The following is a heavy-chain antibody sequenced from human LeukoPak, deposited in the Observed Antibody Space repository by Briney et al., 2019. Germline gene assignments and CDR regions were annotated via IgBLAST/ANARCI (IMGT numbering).Heavy chain of an antibody. CDR2: ISGSGGST. V-gene: IGHV3-23*01. Sequence: GGSLRLSCAASGFTSSSYAMTWVRQAPGKGLEWVSAISGSGGSTYCAGSVRGRFTISRDNSKNTLYLQMNSLRAEDTAVYFCAKVWEGSGTYYNVDWGLGTLVTVSS. J-gene: IGHJ4*02. CDR3: AKVWEGSGTYYNVD. D-gene: IGHD3-10*01. CDR1: GFTSSSYA.